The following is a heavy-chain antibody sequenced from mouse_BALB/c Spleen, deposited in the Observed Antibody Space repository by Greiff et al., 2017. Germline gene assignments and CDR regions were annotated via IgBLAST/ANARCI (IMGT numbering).Heavy chain of an antibody. CDR1: GYAFSSYW. V-gene: IGHV1-80*01. D-gene: IGHD2-2*01. Sequence: VKLMESGAELVRPGSSVKISCKASGYAFSSYWMNWVKQRPGQGLEWIGQIYPGDGDTNYNGKFKGKATLTADKSSSTAYMQLSSLTSEDSAVYFCARSDGYDEAMDYWGQGTSVTVSS. J-gene: IGHJ4*01. CDR2: IYPGDGDT. CDR3: ARSDGYDEAMDY.